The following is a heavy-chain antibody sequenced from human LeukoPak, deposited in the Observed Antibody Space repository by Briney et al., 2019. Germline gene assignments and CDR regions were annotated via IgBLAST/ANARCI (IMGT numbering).Heavy chain of an antibody. CDR3: ARVLLGDYYGSGSYSYYFDY. CDR2: INSDGSST. V-gene: IGHV3-74*01. Sequence: HPGGSLRLSCAASGFTFSSYWMHWVRQAPGKGLVWVSRINSDGSSTSYADSVKGRFTISRDNAKNTLYLQMNSLRAEDTAVYYCARVLLGDYYGSGSYSYYFDYWGQGTLVTVSS. D-gene: IGHD3-10*01. CDR1: GFTFSSYW. J-gene: IGHJ4*02.